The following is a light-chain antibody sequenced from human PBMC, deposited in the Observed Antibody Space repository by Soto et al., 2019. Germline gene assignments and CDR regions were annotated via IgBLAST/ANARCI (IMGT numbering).Light chain of an antibody. CDR1: ISNGGKNF. CDR2: DNQ. CDR3: GTWDSSLTIGVI. J-gene: IGLJ2*01. V-gene: IGLV1-51*01. Sequence: QSVLTQTPSVSAAPGQKVSISCSGSISNGGKNFVSWYQHVAGKAPKLLMYDNQKRPSGIPDRFSASTSGTLAPLDNTGLQNGDEADYYCGTWDSSLTIGVIFGGGTKLTVL.